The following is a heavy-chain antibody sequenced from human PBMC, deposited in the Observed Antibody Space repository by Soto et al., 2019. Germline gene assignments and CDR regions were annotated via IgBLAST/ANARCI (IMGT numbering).Heavy chain of an antibody. V-gene: IGHV4-34*01. CDR1: GGSFSGYY. CDR2: INHSGST. D-gene: IGHD5-18*01. CDR3: ARVGGRIQLWLHVGYFDY. Sequence: QVQLQQWGAGLLKPSETLSLTCAVYGGSFSGYYWSWIRQPPGKGLDLLGEINHSGSTNYNRSLKSRVTISVEKSKNQFSLKLSSVTAADTAVYYWARVGGRIQLWLHVGYFDYWGQGTLVTV. J-gene: IGHJ4*02.